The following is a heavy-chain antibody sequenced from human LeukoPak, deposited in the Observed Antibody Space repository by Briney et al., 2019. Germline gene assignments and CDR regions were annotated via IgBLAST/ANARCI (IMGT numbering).Heavy chain of an antibody. D-gene: IGHD3-3*01. J-gene: IGHJ3*02. CDR2: IIPIFGTA. Sequence: GASVKVSCKASGYTFTSYGISWVRQAPGQGLEWMGGIIPIFGTANYAQKFQGRVTITADKSTSTAYMELSSLRSEDTAVYYCARVVARDDFWSGYYPFDAFDIWGQGTMVTVSS. CDR1: GYTFTSYG. CDR3: ARVVARDDFWSGYYPFDAFDI. V-gene: IGHV1-69*06.